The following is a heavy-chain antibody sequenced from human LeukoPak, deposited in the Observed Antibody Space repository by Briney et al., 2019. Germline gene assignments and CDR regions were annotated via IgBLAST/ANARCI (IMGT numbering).Heavy chain of an antibody. V-gene: IGHV3-66*02. D-gene: IGHD6-13*01. CDR2: IYSGGST. CDR3: ARERAAAGTSYFDY. Sequence: PGGSLRLSCAASGFTVSSNYMSWVRQAPGKGLEWGSVIYSGGSTYYADSVKGRFTISRDNSKNTLYLQMNSLRAEDTAVYYCARERAAAGTSYFDYWGQGTLVTVSS. CDR1: GFTVSSNY. J-gene: IGHJ4*02.